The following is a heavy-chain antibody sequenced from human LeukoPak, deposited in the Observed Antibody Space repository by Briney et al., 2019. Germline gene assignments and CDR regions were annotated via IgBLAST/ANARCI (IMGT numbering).Heavy chain of an antibody. CDR2: ISSSSSTI. Sequence: GGSLRLSCAASGFTFSSYSMNWVRQAPGKGLEWVSYISSSSSTIYYADSVKGRFTISRDNAKNSLYLQMNSLRAEDTAVYYRARDERGYSYGNLIDYWGQGTLVTVSS. CDR3: ARDERGYSYGNLIDY. CDR1: GFTFSSYS. V-gene: IGHV3-48*04. J-gene: IGHJ4*02. D-gene: IGHD5-18*01.